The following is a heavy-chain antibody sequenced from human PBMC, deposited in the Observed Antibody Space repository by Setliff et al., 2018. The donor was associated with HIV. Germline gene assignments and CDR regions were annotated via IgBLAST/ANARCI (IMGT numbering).Heavy chain of an antibody. CDR2: ISWNSGSI. CDR3: AKDLTGGYDAFDI. J-gene: IGHJ3*02. Sequence: GGSLRLSCAASGFTFDDYAMHWVRQAPGKGLEWVSGISWNSGSIGYADSVKGRFTISRDNAKNSLYLQMNSLRAEDTALYYCAKDLTGGYDAFDIWGQGTMVTVSS. V-gene: IGHV3-9*01. D-gene: IGHD7-27*01. CDR1: GFTFDDYA.